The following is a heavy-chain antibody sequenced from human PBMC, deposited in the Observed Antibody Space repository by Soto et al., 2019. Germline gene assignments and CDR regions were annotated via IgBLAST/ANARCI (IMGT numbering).Heavy chain of an antibody. CDR1: GYTFTKYY. CDR3: IAEGIGVWFDP. Sequence: DSVNVSCKASGYTFTKYYMHWVRQAPGQGLEWMGIINPSGGSTNYAQKFQGRVTMTRDTSTSTVYMELSSLRSDDTAVYYCIAEGIGVWFDPWGQGTLVTVSS. J-gene: IGHJ5*02. D-gene: IGHD1-20*01. CDR2: INPSGGST. V-gene: IGHV1-46*01.